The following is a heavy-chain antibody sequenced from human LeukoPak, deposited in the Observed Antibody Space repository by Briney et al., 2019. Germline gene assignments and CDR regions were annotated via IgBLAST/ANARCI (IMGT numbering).Heavy chain of an antibody. D-gene: IGHD6-13*01. CDR1: GGSISSGSYY. V-gene: IGHV4-31*03. Sequence: MTSETLSLTCTVSGGSISSGSYYWSWIRQHPGKGLEWIGYIYYSGSTYYNPSLKSRVTISVDTSKNQFSLKLSSVTAADTAVYYCARVPLHILHSSSLDAFDIWGQGTMVTVSS. CDR2: IYYSGST. J-gene: IGHJ3*02. CDR3: ARVPLHILHSSSLDAFDI.